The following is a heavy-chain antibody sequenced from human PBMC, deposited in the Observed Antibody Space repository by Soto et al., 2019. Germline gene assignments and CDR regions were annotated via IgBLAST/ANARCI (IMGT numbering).Heavy chain of an antibody. CDR2: FDPEDGET. V-gene: IGHV1-24*01. J-gene: IGHJ6*02. CDR1: GYTLTELS. Sequence: GASVKVSCKVSGYTLTELSMHWVRQAPGKGLEWMGGFDPEDGETIYAQKFQGRVTMTEDTSTDTAYMELSSLRSEDTAVYYCATDSPATAYYYYYGMDVWGQGTTVTVSS. CDR3: ATDSPATAYYYYYGMDV.